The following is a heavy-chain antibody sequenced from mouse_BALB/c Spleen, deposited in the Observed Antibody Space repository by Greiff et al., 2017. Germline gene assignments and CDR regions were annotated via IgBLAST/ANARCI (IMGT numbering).Heavy chain of an antibody. CDR1: GYTFSSYW. Sequence: VQLQQSGAELMKPGASVKISCKATGYTFSSYWIEWVKQRPGHGLEWIGEILPGSGSTNYNEKFKGKATFTADTSSNTAYMQLSSLTSEDSAVYYCARRRAWFAYWGQGTLVTVSA. J-gene: IGHJ3*01. CDR2: ILPGSGST. V-gene: IGHV1-9*01. CDR3: ARRRAWFAY.